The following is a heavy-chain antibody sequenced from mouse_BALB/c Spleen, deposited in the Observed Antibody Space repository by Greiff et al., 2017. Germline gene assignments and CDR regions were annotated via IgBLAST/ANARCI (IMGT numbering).Heavy chain of an antibody. Sequence: EVQRVESGGGLVQPGESLKLSCESNEYEFPSHDMSWVSKTPEKRLELVAAINSDGGSTYYPDTMERRFIISRGNTKKTLYLQMSSLRSEDTALYYCARHGYGLYAMDYWGQGTSVTVSS. D-gene: IGHD2-10*02. CDR2: INSDGGST. CDR3: ARHGYGLYAMDY. CDR1: EYEFPSHD. V-gene: IGHV5-2*01. J-gene: IGHJ4*01.